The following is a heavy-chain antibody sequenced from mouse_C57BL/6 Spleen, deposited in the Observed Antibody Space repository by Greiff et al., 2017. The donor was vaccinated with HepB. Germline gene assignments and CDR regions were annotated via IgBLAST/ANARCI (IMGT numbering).Heavy chain of an antibody. CDR3: AILYGYDAWFAY. CDR2: ISGGGGNT. Sequence: EVQLVESGGGLVKPGGSLKLSCAASGFTFSSYTMSWVRQTPEKRLEWVATISGGGGNTYYPDSVKGRFTISRDNAKNTLYLQMSSLRSEDTSLYYCAILYGYDAWFAYWGQGTLVTVSA. D-gene: IGHD2-2*01. J-gene: IGHJ3*01. V-gene: IGHV5-9*01. CDR1: GFTFSSYT.